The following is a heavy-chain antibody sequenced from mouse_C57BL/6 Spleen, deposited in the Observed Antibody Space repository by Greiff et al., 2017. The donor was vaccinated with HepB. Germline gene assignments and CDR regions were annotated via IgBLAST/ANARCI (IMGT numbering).Heavy chain of an antibody. CDR1: GFSLTSYG. CDR2: IWSGGST. D-gene: IGHD2-1*01. V-gene: IGHV2-2*01. Sequence: VQLQESGPGLVQPSQSLSITCTVSGFSLTSYGVHWVRQSPGKGLEWLGVIWSGGSTDYNAAFISRLSISKDNSKSQVFFKMNSLQADDTAIYYCASPYGNYSAWFAYWGQGTLVTVSA. J-gene: IGHJ3*01. CDR3: ASPYGNYSAWFAY.